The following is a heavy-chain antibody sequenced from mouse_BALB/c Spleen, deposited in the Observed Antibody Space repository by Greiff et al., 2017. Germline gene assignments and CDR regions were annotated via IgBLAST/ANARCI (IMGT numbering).Heavy chain of an antibody. CDR1: GFTFSSYA. V-gene: IGHV5-6-5*01. Sequence: EVQLMESGGGLVTPGGSLSLSCAASGFTFSSYAMSWVRQTPEKRLEWVASISSGGSTYYTDSVKGRVTISRDNARSILYLQMSSLRTEDTAMYSCARGGGVYDEYDEAWCAYGGQGTLVTVSA. CDR2: ISSGGST. CDR3: ARGGGVYDEYDEAWCAY. D-gene: IGHD2-4*01. J-gene: IGHJ3*01.